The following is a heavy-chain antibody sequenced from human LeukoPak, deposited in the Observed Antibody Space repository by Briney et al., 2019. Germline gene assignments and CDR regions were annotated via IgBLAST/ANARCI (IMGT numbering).Heavy chain of an antibody. CDR1: GFTFDDYA. D-gene: IGHD3-3*01. Sequence: GRSLRLSCAASGFTFDDYAMHWVRQAPGKGLEWVSGISWNSGSIGYADSVKGRFTISRDNAKNSLYLQMNSLRAEDMALYYCAKDLFGAPWFDPWGQGTLVTVSS. CDR3: AKDLFGAPWFDP. J-gene: IGHJ5*02. CDR2: ISWNSGSI. V-gene: IGHV3-9*03.